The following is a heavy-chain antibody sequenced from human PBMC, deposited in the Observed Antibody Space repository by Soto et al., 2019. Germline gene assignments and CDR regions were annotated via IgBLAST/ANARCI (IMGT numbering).Heavy chain of an antibody. J-gene: IGHJ1*01. CDR3: ARDTGPRKTEYFQH. D-gene: IGHD4-4*01. Sequence: GAPVKVSFKGSWGPFSRLTINWGRKGPGQGLEWMGRIIPILGIANYAQKFQGRVTITADKSTSTAYMELSSLRSEDTAVYYCARDTGPRKTEYFQHWGQGTLVTVSS. CDR1: WGPFSRLT. CDR2: IIPILGIA. V-gene: IGHV1-69*04.